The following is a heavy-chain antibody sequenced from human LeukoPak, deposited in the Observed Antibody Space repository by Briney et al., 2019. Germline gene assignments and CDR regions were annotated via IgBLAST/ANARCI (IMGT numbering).Heavy chain of an antibody. V-gene: IGHV4-4*07. J-gene: IGHJ5*02. CDR2: IYTSGST. CDR3: ARGVGTIMVNWFDP. D-gene: IGHD3-3*01. Sequence: PSGTLSLTCTVSGGSISSYYWSWIRQPAGKGLEWIGRIYTSGSTNYNPSLKSRVTMSVDTSKNQFSLKLSSVTAADTAVYYCARGVGTIMVNWFDPWGQGTLVTVSS. CDR1: GGSISSYY.